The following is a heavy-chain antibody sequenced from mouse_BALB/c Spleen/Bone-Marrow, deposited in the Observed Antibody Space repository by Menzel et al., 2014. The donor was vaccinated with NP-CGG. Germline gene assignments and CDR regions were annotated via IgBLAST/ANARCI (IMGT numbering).Heavy chain of an antibody. CDR1: GYTFTSYW. CDR2: IYPSYSYT. Sequence: ESRPVLVRPGVTVKPSCKVSGYTFTSYWINWVKQSPGQGLEWFGNIYPSYSYTNYNQKFKDKAKLTVEKSSSTAYIQLSSPTSEDSAVYYCTRSYGSSYENYYDYWDQRTTLTVSA. D-gene: IGHD1-1*01. V-gene: IGHV1-69*02. CDR3: TRSYGSSYENYYDY. J-gene: IGHJ2*01.